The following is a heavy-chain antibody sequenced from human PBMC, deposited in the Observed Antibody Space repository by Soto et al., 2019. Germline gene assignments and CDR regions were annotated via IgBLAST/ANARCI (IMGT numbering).Heavy chain of an antibody. CDR3: VRMSVLGYFAY. J-gene: IGHJ4*02. CDR2: IYYSGST. CDR1: GGSISSYY. D-gene: IGHD2-8*02. Sequence: SETLSLACPVSGGSISSYYWSWIRQPPGKGLEWIGYIYYSGSTNYNPSLKSRVTISVDTSKNQFSLKLSSVTAADTAVYSCVRMSVLGYFAYWGRGSPVPVSS. V-gene: IGHV4-59*01.